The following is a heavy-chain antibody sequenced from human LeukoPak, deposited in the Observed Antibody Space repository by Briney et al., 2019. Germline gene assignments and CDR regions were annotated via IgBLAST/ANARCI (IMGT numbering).Heavy chain of an antibody. J-gene: IGHJ5*02. CDR1: GGSISSYY. D-gene: IGHD6-13*01. V-gene: IGHV4-4*09. Sequence: SETLSLTCTVSGGSISSYYWNWIPQPPGKGLEWIGNIHTSKMTNYNHSLKNRVNISVDTSKNQFSLNLNSVSAAYTAVNHCARRGSAAAGKTNWFDPWGQGTLVTVSS. CDR3: ARRGSAAAGKTNWFDP. CDR2: IHTSKMT.